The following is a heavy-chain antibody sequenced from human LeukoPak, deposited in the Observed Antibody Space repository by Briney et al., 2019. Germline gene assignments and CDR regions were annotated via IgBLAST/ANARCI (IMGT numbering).Heavy chain of an antibody. D-gene: IGHD3-22*01. CDR3: ARDEYYGSSGSDAFDI. J-gene: IGHJ3*02. V-gene: IGHV3-48*03. CDR1: GFTFSSYE. Sequence: GGSLRLSCAASGFTFSSYEMNWVRQAPGKGLEWVSFISGSGTTIYYADSVGGRFTISRDNSKNTLYLQMNSLRVEDTAVYYCARDEYYGSSGSDAFDIWGQGTMVTVSS. CDR2: ISGSGTTI.